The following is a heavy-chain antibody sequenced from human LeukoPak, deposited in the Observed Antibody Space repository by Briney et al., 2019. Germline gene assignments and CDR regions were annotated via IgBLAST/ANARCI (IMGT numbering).Heavy chain of an antibody. CDR1: GYTFTDYY. CDR2: INLNSGGT. J-gene: IGHJ4*02. D-gene: IGHD5-12*01. Sequence: GASVKVSCKASGYTFTDYYMDWVRQAPGQGLEWMGRINLNSGGTKYAQKFQGRVTMTRDTSTSTAYMELSRLRSDDTAVYYCARGMATMYFDDWGQGTLVTVSS. V-gene: IGHV1-2*06. CDR3: ARGMATMYFDD.